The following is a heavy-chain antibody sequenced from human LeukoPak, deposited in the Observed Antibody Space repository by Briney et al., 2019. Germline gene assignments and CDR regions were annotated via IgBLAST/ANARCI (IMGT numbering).Heavy chain of an antibody. Sequence: PSQTLSLTCTVSGGSISSGGYYWSWIRQHPGKGLEWIGYIYYSGSTYYNPSLKSRDTISVDTSKNQFSLKLSSVTAADTAVYYCARIWGDIVVVPAAIYYYYYMDVWGKGTTVTVSS. V-gene: IGHV4-31*03. J-gene: IGHJ6*03. CDR2: IYYSGST. CDR3: ARIWGDIVVVPAAIYYYYYMDV. CDR1: GGSISSGGYY. D-gene: IGHD2-2*01.